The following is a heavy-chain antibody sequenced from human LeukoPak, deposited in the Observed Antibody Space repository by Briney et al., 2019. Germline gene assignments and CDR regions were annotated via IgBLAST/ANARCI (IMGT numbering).Heavy chain of an antibody. V-gene: IGHV4-39*01. D-gene: IGHD3-10*01. Sequence: SETLSLTCTVSGGSISSSGYYWGWIRQPPGKGLEWIGSIYYSGSTYYNPSLKSRVTISVDTSKNQFSLKLSSVTAADTAVYYCARGLADPSLLWFGELLRRYYGMDVWGQGTTVTVSS. CDR2: IYYSGST. CDR1: GGSISSSGYY. J-gene: IGHJ6*02. CDR3: ARGLADPSLLWFGELLRRYYGMDV.